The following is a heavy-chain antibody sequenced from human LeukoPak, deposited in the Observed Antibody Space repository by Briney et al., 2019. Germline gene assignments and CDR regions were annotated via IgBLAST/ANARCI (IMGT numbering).Heavy chain of an antibody. CDR1: GGSISSSRYY. CDR3: AGLSESVGWNYYYGMDV. V-gene: IGHV4-39*07. Sequence: SETLSLTCTVSGGSISSSRYYWVWIRQPPGKGLEWIGSISYSGSTHYSPSLESRVTISVDTSKNQFSLRLSSVTAADTAVYYCAGLSESVGWNYYYGMDVWGQGTTVIVSS. D-gene: IGHD3-10*01. J-gene: IGHJ6*02. CDR2: ISYSGST.